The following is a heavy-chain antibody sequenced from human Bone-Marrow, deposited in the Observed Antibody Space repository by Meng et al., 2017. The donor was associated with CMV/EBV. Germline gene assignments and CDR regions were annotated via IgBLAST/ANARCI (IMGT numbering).Heavy chain of an antibody. J-gene: IGHJ4*02. D-gene: IGHD5-12*01. CDR2: IVSGGSNI. Sequence: GGSLRLSCAASGFIFSNYNMHWVRQAPGKGLEWVSLIVSGGSNIYYADSVKGRFTISRDNSKNTLYLQMNSLRTEDTAVYFCAKDNGYTYGHASDYWAQGTLVTVSS. CDR1: GFIFSNYN. CDR3: AKDNGYTYGHASDY. V-gene: IGHV3-30*02.